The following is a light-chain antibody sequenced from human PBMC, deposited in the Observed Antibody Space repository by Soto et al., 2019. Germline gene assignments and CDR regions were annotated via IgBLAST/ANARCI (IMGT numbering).Light chain of an antibody. CDR2: KAA. Sequence: DTQMTQSPSTLSGPVGDSVNIPSMASQTISSWCAWYQQKPGKAPKLLIYKAATLKSGVPSRCSGSGSGTEFTLTISSLQPDEFATYYCQHYSSYSGAFGQGTKVDIK. CDR3: QHYSSYSGA. CDR1: QTISSW. J-gene: IGKJ1*01. V-gene: IGKV1-5*03.